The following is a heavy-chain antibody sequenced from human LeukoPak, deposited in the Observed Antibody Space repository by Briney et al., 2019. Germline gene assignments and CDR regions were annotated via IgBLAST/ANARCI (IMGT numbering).Heavy chain of an antibody. J-gene: IGHJ4*02. D-gene: IGHD1-26*01. Sequence: GGSLRLSCAASGFTFSSYAMHWVRQAPGKGLEWVAVISYDGSNKNYADSVKGRFTIPRDNSKNTLYLQMNSLRAEDTAVYYCARGPEWEPYYFDYWGQGTLVTVSS. CDR1: GFTFSSYA. CDR2: ISYDGSNK. V-gene: IGHV3-30-3*01. CDR3: ARGPEWEPYYFDY.